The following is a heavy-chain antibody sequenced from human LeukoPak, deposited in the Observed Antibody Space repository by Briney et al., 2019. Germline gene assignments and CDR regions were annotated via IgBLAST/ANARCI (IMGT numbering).Heavy chain of an antibody. V-gene: IGHV3-23*01. J-gene: IGHJ4*02. Sequence: PGGSLRLSCAASGFTFSSYAMSWVRQAPGKGLEWVSAISGSGGSTYYADSVKGRFTISRDNSKNTLYLQMNSLRAEDTAVYYCASHYCSSTSCYPGGSPFDYWGQGTLVTVSS. CDR1: GFTFSSYA. CDR2: ISGSGGST. CDR3: ASHYCSSTSCYPGGSPFDY. D-gene: IGHD2-2*01.